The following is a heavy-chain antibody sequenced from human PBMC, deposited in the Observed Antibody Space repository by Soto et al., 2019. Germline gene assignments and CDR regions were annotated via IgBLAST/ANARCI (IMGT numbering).Heavy chain of an antibody. CDR3: ARDFAYFDS. V-gene: IGHV4-61*01. CDR1: GGSFKSGSYS. D-gene: IGHD3-3*01. Sequence: QVQLQESGPGLVKPSETLSLTCTVSGGSFKSGSYSWSWIRQPPGKGLEWIGYVYHTGRTSYNPSLKSRVSISMDTSKNQFSLNLDSVTAADTAVYFCARDFAYFDSWGQGTLVNVSS. J-gene: IGHJ4*02. CDR2: VYHTGRT.